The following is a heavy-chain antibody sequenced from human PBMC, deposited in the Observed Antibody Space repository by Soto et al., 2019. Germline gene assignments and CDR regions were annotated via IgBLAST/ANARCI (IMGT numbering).Heavy chain of an antibody. CDR3: AGIYSWGPRGTLRY. D-gene: IGHD1-26*01. J-gene: IGHJ4*02. Sequence: QVQLQESGPGLVKPSQTLSLTCTVSGGSISSGGYYWSWIRQHPGKGLEWIGYIYYSGSTYYNPSLKRQVSPPGRSSKNQLSLKLSSFAAAEPAGEFCAGIYSWGPRGTLRYWGQGTLVTVSS. CDR1: GGSISSGGYY. CDR2: IYYSGST. V-gene: IGHV4-31*01.